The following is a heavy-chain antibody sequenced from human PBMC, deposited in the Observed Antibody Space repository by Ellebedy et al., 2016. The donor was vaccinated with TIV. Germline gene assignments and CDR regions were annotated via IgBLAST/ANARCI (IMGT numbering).Heavy chain of an antibody. Sequence: GGSLRLSCAASGFTFSSFAMNWVRQAPGKGLEWVSGVSSGGDKTYYADSVKGRFTISRDNSKNSLYLQMNSQRAEDTAVYYCAKSGLESSGFGYYFDFWGQGTLVTVSS. CDR3: AKSGLESSGFGYYFDF. CDR2: VSSGGDKT. D-gene: IGHD3-10*01. V-gene: IGHV3-23*01. CDR1: GFTFSSFA. J-gene: IGHJ4*02.